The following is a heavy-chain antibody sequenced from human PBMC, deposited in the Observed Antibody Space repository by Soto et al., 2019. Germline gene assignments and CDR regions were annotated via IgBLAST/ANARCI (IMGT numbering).Heavy chain of an antibody. Sequence: GGSLRLSCAASGFTFISYWMSWVRQAPGKGLEWVANIKQDGSEKYYVDSVKGRFTISRDNAKNSLYLQMNSLRAEDTAVYYCARASDCGGDCGPDYWGQGTLVTVSS. CDR3: ARASDCGGDCGPDY. CDR1: GFTFISYW. J-gene: IGHJ4*02. V-gene: IGHV3-7*05. D-gene: IGHD2-21*02. CDR2: IKQDGSEK.